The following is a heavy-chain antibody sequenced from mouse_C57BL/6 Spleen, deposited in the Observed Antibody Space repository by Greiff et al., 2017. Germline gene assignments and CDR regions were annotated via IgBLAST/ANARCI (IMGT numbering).Heavy chain of an antibody. Sequence: QVQLQQSGAELVKPGASVKISCKASGYAFSSYWMNWVKQRPGKGLEWIGQIYPGDGDTNYNGKFKGKATLTADKSSSTAYMQLSSLPSEDSAVYFCARDSASITTVVSPFDYWGQGTTLTVSS. CDR1: GYAFSSYW. CDR2: IYPGDGDT. J-gene: IGHJ2*01. D-gene: IGHD1-1*01. V-gene: IGHV1-80*01. CDR3: ARDSASITTVVSPFDY.